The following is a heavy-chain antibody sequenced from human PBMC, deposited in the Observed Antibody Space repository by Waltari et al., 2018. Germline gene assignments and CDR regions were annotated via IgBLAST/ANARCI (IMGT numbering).Heavy chain of an antibody. Sequence: QVQLQESGPGLVKPSGTLSLTCAVSGDSVSSAYWWSWVRQPPGKGLEWIGQIHGSGTPHDHPSLGSRVTVSMDTANNQFTLKVTSATAADTGVYYCARDRGRGLYLDSWGQGTQVTVSP. CDR1: GDSVSSAYW. CDR2: IHGSGTP. J-gene: IGHJ4*02. V-gene: IGHV4-4*02. CDR3: ARDRGRGLYLDS. D-gene: IGHD2-15*01.